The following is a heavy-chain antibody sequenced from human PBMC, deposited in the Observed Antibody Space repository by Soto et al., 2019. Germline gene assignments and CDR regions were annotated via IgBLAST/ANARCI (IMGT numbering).Heavy chain of an antibody. CDR1: GYSFTSYW. D-gene: IGHD3-9*01. J-gene: IGHJ4*02. Sequence: GESLKISCKGSGYSFTSYWIGWVRQMPGKGLEWMGIIYPGDSDTRYSPSFQGQVTISADKSISTAYLQWSSLKASDTAMYYCARQDYDILTDTYYFDYWGQGTLVTVSS. CDR2: IYPGDSDT. V-gene: IGHV5-51*01. CDR3: ARQDYDILTDTYYFDY.